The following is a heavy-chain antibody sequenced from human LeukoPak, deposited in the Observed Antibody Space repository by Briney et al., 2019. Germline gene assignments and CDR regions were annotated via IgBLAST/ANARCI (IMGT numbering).Heavy chain of an antibody. D-gene: IGHD3-22*01. CDR1: GFTFSSYG. CDR2: IWYDGSNK. J-gene: IGHJ3*02. Sequence: GRSLRLSCAASGFTFSSYGMHWVRQAPGKGLEWVAVIWYDGSNKYYADSVKGRFTISRDNSKNTLYLQMNSLRAEDTAVYYCAKDYYDSSGYPRYAFDIWGRGTMVTVSS. CDR3: AKDYYDSSGYPRYAFDI. V-gene: IGHV3-33*06.